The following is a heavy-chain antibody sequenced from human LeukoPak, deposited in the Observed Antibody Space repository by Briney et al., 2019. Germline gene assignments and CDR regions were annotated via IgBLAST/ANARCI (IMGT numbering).Heavy chain of an antibody. J-gene: IGHJ3*02. CDR1: GFTFSSYW. V-gene: IGHV3-74*01. Sequence: PGGSLGLSCAASGFTFSSYWMHWVRQAPGKGLVWVSRINSDGSSTSYADSVKGRFTISRDNAKNTLYLQMNSLRAEDTAVYYCASSFCSSTSCYLKESDAFDIWGQGTMVTVSS. CDR2: INSDGSST. D-gene: IGHD2-2*01. CDR3: ASSFCSSTSCYLKESDAFDI.